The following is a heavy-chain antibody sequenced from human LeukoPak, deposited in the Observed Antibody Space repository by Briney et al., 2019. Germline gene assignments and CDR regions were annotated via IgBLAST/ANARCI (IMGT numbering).Heavy chain of an antibody. Sequence: ASVKVSCKASGYTFTSYDINWVRQATGHGLEWMGWMNPNSGDTGYAQKFQGRVTMTRNTSTSTVYMELSSLRSEDTAVYYCAREQNDSRSSPFDYWGQGTLVTVSS. CDR1: GYTFTSYD. J-gene: IGHJ4*02. D-gene: IGHD6-6*01. V-gene: IGHV1-8*01. CDR2: MNPNSGDT. CDR3: AREQNDSRSSPFDY.